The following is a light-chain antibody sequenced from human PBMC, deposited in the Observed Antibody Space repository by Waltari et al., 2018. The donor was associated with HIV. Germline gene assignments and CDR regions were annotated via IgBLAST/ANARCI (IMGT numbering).Light chain of an antibody. V-gene: IGLV3-21*04. CDR2: YDD. CDR1: SIGDKS. CDR3: QVWDSGSDRVV. J-gene: IGLJ2*01. Sequence: SYVVTQPPSLSVAPGKTASITCGGDSIGDKSVHWYQQQAGQAPVLVNYYDDVWPSGIPDRFSTSNSGNTATLTITRVEAGDEADYYCQVWDSGSDRVVFGGGTKLTVL.